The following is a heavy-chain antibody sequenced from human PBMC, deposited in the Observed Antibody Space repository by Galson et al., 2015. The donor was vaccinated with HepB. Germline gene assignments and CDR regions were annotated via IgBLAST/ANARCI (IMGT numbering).Heavy chain of an antibody. V-gene: IGHV3-9*01. D-gene: IGHD3-10*01. CDR3: AKDIRGRGGGSDRGYFDY. Sequence: SLRLSCAASGFTFDDYAMHWVRQAPGKGLEWVSGISWNSGSIGYADSVKGRFTISRDNAKNSLYLQMNSLRAEDTALYYCAKDIRGRGGGSDRGYFDYWGQGTLVTVSS. J-gene: IGHJ4*02. CDR2: ISWNSGSI. CDR1: GFTFDDYA.